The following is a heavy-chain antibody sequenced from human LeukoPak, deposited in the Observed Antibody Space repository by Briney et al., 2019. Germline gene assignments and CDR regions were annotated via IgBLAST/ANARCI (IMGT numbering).Heavy chain of an antibody. CDR1: GYIFSSYW. CDR3: ARHKGITMVRGVIRTDRNWFDP. CDR2: IHPGDSDT. Sequence: GESLKISCKGSGYIFSSYWIGWVRQMPGKGLELMGIIHPGDSDTRYSPSFQGQVTISADKSISTAYLQWSSLKASDTAMYYCARHKGITMVRGVIRTDRNWFDPWGQGTLVTVSS. V-gene: IGHV5-51*01. D-gene: IGHD3-10*01. J-gene: IGHJ5*02.